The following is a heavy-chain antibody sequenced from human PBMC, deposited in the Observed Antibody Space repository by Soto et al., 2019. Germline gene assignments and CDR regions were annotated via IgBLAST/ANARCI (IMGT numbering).Heavy chain of an antibody. Sequence: QVQLVESGGGVVQPGRSLRLSCAASGFTFSSYAMHWVRQAPGKGLEWVAVISYDGSNKYYADSVKGRFTISRDNSKNTLYLQMNSLRAEDTAVYYCARAGDFWSGYSDYYYYGMDVWCQGTTVTVSS. CDR3: ARAGDFWSGYSDYYYYGMDV. D-gene: IGHD3-3*01. CDR1: GFTFSSYA. V-gene: IGHV3-30-3*01. CDR2: ISYDGSNK. J-gene: IGHJ6*02.